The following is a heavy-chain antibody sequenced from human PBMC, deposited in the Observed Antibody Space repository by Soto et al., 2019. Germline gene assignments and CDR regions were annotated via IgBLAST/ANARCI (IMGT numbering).Heavy chain of an antibody. CDR1: GFTFSSYG. D-gene: IGHD3-22*01. CDR3: AKQYYYDSSGYYDY. Sequence: QVQLVESGGGVVQPGRSLRLSCAASGFTFSSYGMHWVRQAPGRGLEWVAVISYDGSNKYYADSVKGRFTISRDNSKNTLYLQMNSLRGEDTAVYYCAKQYYYDSSGYYDYWGQGTLVTVSS. V-gene: IGHV3-30*18. J-gene: IGHJ4*02. CDR2: ISYDGSNK.